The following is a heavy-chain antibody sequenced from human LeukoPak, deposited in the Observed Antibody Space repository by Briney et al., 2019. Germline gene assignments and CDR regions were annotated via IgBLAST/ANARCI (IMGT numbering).Heavy chain of an antibody. CDR2: IYYSGST. Sequence: TSETLSLTCTVSSGSISSYYWSWIRQPPGKGLEWIGYIYYSGSTNYNPSLKSRVTISVDTSKNQFSLKLSSVTAADTAVYYCARADYGDRHYYFDYWGQGTLVTVSS. J-gene: IGHJ4*02. V-gene: IGHV4-59*08. CDR1: SGSISSYY. CDR3: ARADYGDRHYYFDY. D-gene: IGHD4-17*01.